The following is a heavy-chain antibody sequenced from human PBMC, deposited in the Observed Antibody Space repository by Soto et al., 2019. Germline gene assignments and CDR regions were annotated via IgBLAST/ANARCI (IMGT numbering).Heavy chain of an antibody. J-gene: IGHJ5*02. Sequence: SETLSLTCAVYGGSFSDYYWTWIRQPPGKGLKWIGDIHHSNDTTYNPSPSIESRVTISLDTSKNQFTLKLSSVTAADTAVYYCARDPGSGSYYGWFDPWGQGTLVTVS. CDR2: IHHSNDT. CDR3: ARDPGSGSYYGWFDP. CDR1: GGSFSDYY. D-gene: IGHD3-10*01. V-gene: IGHV4-34*01.